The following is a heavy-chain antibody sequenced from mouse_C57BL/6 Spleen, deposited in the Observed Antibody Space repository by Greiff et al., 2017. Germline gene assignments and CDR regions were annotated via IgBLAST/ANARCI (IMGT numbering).Heavy chain of an antibody. CDR2: ISSGGSYT. Sequence: EVQLVESGGDLVKPGGSLKLSCAASGFTFSSYGMSWVRQTPDKRLEWVATISSGGSYTYYPDSVKGRFTISRDNAKNTLYLQMSSLKSEDTAMYYCARDEGVRVYFDYWGQGTTLTVSS. J-gene: IGHJ2*01. V-gene: IGHV5-6*01. CDR3: ARDEGVRVYFDY. CDR1: GFTFSSYG. D-gene: IGHD2-14*01.